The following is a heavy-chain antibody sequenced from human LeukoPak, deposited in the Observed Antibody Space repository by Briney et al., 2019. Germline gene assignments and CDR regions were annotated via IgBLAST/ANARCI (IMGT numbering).Heavy chain of an antibody. CDR3: ARDKSSYYSYGMDV. J-gene: IGHJ6*02. Sequence: GGSLRLSCAASGLTFSSYSMNWVRQAPGKGLEWVSSISSSSSYIYYADSVKGRFTISRDNAKNSLYLQMNSLRAEDTAVYYCARDKSSYYSYGMDVWGQGTTVTVSS. V-gene: IGHV3-21*01. CDR2: ISSSSSYI. CDR1: GLTFSSYS. D-gene: IGHD3-10*01.